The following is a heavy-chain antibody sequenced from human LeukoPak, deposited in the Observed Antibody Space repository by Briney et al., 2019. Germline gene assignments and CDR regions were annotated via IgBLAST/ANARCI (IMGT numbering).Heavy chain of an antibody. V-gene: IGHV3-21*01. Sequence: SGGSLRLSCAASGFTLTSYNMNWVRQAPGKGLEWVSSITSSSDYIYYADSVKGRFTVSRDNAKNSLYLQMNSLRAEDTAVYYCARSITMIVDWFDPWGQGTLVTVSS. CDR3: ARSITMIVDWFDP. CDR1: GFTLTSYN. D-gene: IGHD3-22*01. CDR2: ITSSSDYI. J-gene: IGHJ5*02.